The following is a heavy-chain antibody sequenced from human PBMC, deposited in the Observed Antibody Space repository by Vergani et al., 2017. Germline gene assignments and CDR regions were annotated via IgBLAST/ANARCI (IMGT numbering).Heavy chain of an antibody. CDR1: GGTFSSYA. CDR2: IIPIFGTA. D-gene: IGHD2-2*01. V-gene: IGHV1-69*12. Sequence: QVQLVQSGAEVKKPGSSVKVSCKASGGTFSSYAISWVRQAPGQGLEWMGGIIPIFGTANYAQKFQGRVTITADESTSTAYMELSSLRSEDTAVYYCARDDSYQXSYYGGDYYYGMDVWGQGTTVTVSS. J-gene: IGHJ6*02. CDR3: ARDDSYQXSYYGGDYYYGMDV.